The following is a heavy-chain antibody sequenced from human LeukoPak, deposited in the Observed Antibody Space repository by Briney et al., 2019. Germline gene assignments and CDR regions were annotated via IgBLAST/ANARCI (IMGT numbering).Heavy chain of an antibody. CDR3: ARDRGVVVAATRRVNWFDP. CDR2: INPNSGGT. D-gene: IGHD2-15*01. Sequence: ASVKVSCKASGYTFTGYYMHWVRQAPGQGLEWMGWINPNSGGTNYAQKFQGRVTMTRDTSISTAYMELSRLRSDDTAVYYCARDRGVVVAATRRVNWFDPWGQGTLVTVSS. CDR1: GYTFTGYY. J-gene: IGHJ5*02. V-gene: IGHV1-2*02.